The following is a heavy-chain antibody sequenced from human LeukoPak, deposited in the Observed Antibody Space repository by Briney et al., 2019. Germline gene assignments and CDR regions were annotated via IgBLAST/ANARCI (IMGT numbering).Heavy chain of an antibody. CDR2: IYYSGST. CDR3: AREPRGYSYGAYFDY. CDR1: GGSISSYY. J-gene: IGHJ4*02. V-gene: IGHV4-59*01. D-gene: IGHD5-18*01. Sequence: SETLSLTCTVSGGSISSYYWSWIRQPPGKGLEWIGYIYYSGSTNYNPSLKSRVTISVDTSKNQFSLKLSSVTAADTAVYYCAREPRGYSYGAYFDYWGQGTLVTVSS.